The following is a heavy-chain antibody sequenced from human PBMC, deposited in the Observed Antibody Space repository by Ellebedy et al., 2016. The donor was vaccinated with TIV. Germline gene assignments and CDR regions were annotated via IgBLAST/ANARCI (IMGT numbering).Heavy chain of an antibody. D-gene: IGHD2-15*01. CDR2: ISYDGSNK. CDR3: AKVGVVAATDYFDY. Sequence: GESLKISXAASGFTFSSYAMHWVRQAPGKGLEWVAVISYDGSNKYYADSVKDRFTISRDNSKNTLYLQMNSLRAEDTAVYYCAKVGVVAATDYFDYWGQGTLVTVSS. CDR1: GFTFSSYA. V-gene: IGHV3-30-3*01. J-gene: IGHJ4*02.